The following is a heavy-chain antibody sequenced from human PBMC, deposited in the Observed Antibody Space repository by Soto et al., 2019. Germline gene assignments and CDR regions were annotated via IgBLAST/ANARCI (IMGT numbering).Heavy chain of an antibody. J-gene: IGHJ4*02. V-gene: IGHV4-30-2*01. CDR3: ARAKYHYGGNSGVIDY. Sequence: QLQLQESGSGLVKPSQTLSLTCAVSGGSISSGGYSWSWIRQPPGKGLEWIGYIYHSGSTYYNPSLKSRVTISVDRSKNQFSLKLSSVTAADTAVYYCARAKYHYGGNSGVIDYWGQGTLVTVSS. D-gene: IGHD4-17*01. CDR2: IYHSGST. CDR1: GGSISSGGYS.